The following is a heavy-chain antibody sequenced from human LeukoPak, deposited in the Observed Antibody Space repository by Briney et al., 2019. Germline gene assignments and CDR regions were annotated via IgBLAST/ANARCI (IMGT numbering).Heavy chain of an antibody. V-gene: IGHV3-7*01. CDR2: IKQDGSEK. D-gene: IGHD5-24*01. CDR1: GFTFSSYA. Sequence: GGSLRLSCAASGFTFSSYAMSWVRQAPGKGLEWVANIKQDGSEKYYVDSVKGRFTISRDNAKNSLYLQMNSLRAEDTAVYYCARVSLRDGYNWAFDIWGQGTMVTVSS. CDR3: ARVSLRDGYNWAFDI. J-gene: IGHJ3*02.